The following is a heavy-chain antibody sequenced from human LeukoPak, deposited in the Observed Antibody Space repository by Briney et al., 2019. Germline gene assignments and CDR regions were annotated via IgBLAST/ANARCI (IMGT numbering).Heavy chain of an antibody. CDR2: VYYSGST. Sequence: NTSETLSLTCAVSGGSISSSSYYWGWIRQPPGKGLEWIGSVYYSGSTYYNSPLKSRVTISVDTSKNQFSLKLSSVTAADTAVYYCARLLGGAYSGSYQIDYWGQGTLVTVSS. CDR3: ARLLGGAYSGSYQIDY. D-gene: IGHD1-26*01. V-gene: IGHV4-39*01. CDR1: GGSISSSSYY. J-gene: IGHJ4*02.